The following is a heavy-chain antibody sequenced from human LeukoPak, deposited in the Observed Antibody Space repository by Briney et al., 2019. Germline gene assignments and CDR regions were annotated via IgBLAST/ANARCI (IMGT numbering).Heavy chain of an antibody. Sequence: ASVKVSCKCSGYRFSSYGICWVRQAPGQGLEWVGWISAYSGHTNYAQRVQGRLTMTTDRSTSTAYMELRGLRSDDTAVYYCVREGEAATTGGYWGQGTLVTVSS. V-gene: IGHV1-18*01. CDR3: VREGEAATTGGY. D-gene: IGHD1-14*01. CDR2: ISAYSGHT. CDR1: GYRFSSYG. J-gene: IGHJ4*02.